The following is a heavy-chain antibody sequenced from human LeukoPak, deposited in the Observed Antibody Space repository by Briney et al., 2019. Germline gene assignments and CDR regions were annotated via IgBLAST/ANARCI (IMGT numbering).Heavy chain of an antibody. CDR3: ARGHSSGWPHDAFDI. CDR1: GYNFTTLD. Sequence: ASVKVSCKASGYNFTTLDINWVRQATGQGLEWMGWMNPKSGNTGYAQQFQGRVTITRNTSISTAYMELSSLRSEDTAVYYCARGHSSGWPHDAFDIWGQGTMVTVSS. D-gene: IGHD6-19*01. CDR2: MNPKSGNT. J-gene: IGHJ3*02. V-gene: IGHV1-8*03.